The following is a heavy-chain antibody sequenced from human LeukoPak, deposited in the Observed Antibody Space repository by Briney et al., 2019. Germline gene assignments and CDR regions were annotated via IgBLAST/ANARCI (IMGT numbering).Heavy chain of an antibody. D-gene: IGHD3-22*01. Sequence: GGSLRLSCTASGITLSNAWMGWVRQAPGKGLEWVGRIKSKTDGGTTDYGAPVKGRFSISRDDSKNTLYLQMNSLKTEDTAVHYCITVYYYDTTYYYNLAYWGQGTLVTVSS. CDR1: GITLSNAW. J-gene: IGHJ4*02. V-gene: IGHV3-15*01. CDR3: ITVYYYDTTYYYNLAY. CDR2: IKSKTDGGTT.